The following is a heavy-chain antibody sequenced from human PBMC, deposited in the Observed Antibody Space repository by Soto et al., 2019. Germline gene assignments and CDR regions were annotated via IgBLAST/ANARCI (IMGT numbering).Heavy chain of an antibody. CDR1: GFTFDDYA. CDR2: LSWNSGNI. Sequence: EVQLVESGGGLVQPGRSLRLSCAASGFTFDDYAMYWVRQAPGKGLEWVSGLSWNSGNIAYADSLKGRFSISRDNAKNSLYLQMNSLSAEDTAFYYCAKSMSSGWSPIDYWGQGTLVTVSS. D-gene: IGHD6-19*01. J-gene: IGHJ4*02. V-gene: IGHV3-9*01. CDR3: AKSMSSGWSPIDY.